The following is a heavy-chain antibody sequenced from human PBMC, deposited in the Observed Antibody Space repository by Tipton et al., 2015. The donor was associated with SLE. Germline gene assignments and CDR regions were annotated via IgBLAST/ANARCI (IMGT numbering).Heavy chain of an antibody. J-gene: IGHJ3*01. D-gene: IGHD4-23*01. CDR2: VFRGGST. V-gene: IGHV4-39*07. CDR1: GGSIRSSRHF. Sequence: TLSLTCTVSGGSIRSSRHFWGWIRQPPGKGLEWIGEVFRGGSTNYSPSLESRVTITVDTSKNQFSLRLNSVTAVDTAVYYCARTFYGGGDAFDVWGQGTKVSVSS. CDR3: ARTFYGGGDAFDV.